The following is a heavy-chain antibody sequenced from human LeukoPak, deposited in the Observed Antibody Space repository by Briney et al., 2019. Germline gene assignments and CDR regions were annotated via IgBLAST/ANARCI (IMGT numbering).Heavy chain of an antibody. D-gene: IGHD2-21*01. CDR2: ISSSSSYI. Sequence: PGGSLRLSCAASGFTFSSYSMNWVRQAPGKGLEWVSSISSSSSYIYYADSVKGRFTISRDNAKNSLYLQMNSLRAEDTAVYYCARDDVVVIQTLFDYWGQGTLVTVSS. CDR3: ARDDVVVIQTLFDY. V-gene: IGHV3-21*01. CDR1: GFTFSSYS. J-gene: IGHJ4*02.